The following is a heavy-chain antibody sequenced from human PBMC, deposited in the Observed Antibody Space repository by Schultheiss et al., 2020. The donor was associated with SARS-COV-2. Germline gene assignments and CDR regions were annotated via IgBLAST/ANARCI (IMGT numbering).Heavy chain of an antibody. CDR1: GYTFTGYY. CDR3: ARHDYGNPLSLTTKYHFDF. CDR2: MNPNSGNT. D-gene: IGHD3-16*01. Sequence: ASVKVSCKASGYTFTGYYMHWVRQAPGQGLEWMGWMNPNSGNTGYAQKFQGRVTMTRNTSISTAYMELSSLRSEDTAVYYCARHDYGNPLSLTTKYHFDFWGQGTLVTVSS. J-gene: IGHJ4*02. V-gene: IGHV1-8*02.